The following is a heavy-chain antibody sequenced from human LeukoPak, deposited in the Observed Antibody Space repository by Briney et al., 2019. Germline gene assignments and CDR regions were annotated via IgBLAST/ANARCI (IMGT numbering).Heavy chain of an antibody. CDR1: GFTFTNYA. Sequence: PGPSLRLSCAASGFTFTNYAMAWVRQAPGKGLEWVSAITGDGSSTYNADSVKGRFTFSRDNSKNTLYLQMNSLRAEDTATYYCAKARIVVVTALDYWGQGTLVIVSS. CDR2: ITGDGSST. V-gene: IGHV3-23*01. D-gene: IGHD2-21*02. J-gene: IGHJ4*02. CDR3: AKARIVVVTALDY.